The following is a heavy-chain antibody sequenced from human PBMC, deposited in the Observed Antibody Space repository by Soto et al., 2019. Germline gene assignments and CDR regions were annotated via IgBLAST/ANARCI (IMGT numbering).Heavy chain of an antibody. D-gene: IGHD6-13*01. Sequence: GGSLRLSCAASGFTFDDYAMHWVRQAPGKGLEWVSGISWNSGSIGYADSVKGRFTISRDNAKNSLYLQMNTLRAEDTALYYCAKSSSWSAYYYYHGMDVWGQGTTVTVS. CDR2: ISWNSGSI. V-gene: IGHV3-9*01. CDR1: GFTFDDYA. J-gene: IGHJ6*02. CDR3: AKSSSWSAYYYYHGMDV.